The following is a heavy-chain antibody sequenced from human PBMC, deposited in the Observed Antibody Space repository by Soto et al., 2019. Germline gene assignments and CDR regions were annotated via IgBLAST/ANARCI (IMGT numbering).Heavy chain of an antibody. D-gene: IGHD4-17*01. V-gene: IGHV4-61*01. CDR3: ARTTAVPNSLRSRYFFDY. CDR2: VYYSGTT. CDR1: GGSVSDKTYY. J-gene: IGHJ4*02. Sequence: PSETLSLTCSVSGGSVSDKTYYWSWIRQPPGKRLEWIGYVYYSGTTNYNPSLKSRVTISVDLYKNQFSLRLRSVTTADTALYYCARTTAVPNSLRSRYFFDYWGQGTLVTVSS.